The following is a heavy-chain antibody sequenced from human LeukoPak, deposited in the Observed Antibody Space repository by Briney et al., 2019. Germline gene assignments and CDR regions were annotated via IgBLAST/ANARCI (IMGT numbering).Heavy chain of an antibody. V-gene: IGHV4-59*01. CDR1: GGSISSYY. D-gene: IGHD3-10*01. CDR2: IYHSGST. Sequence: SETLSLTCAVSGGSISSYYWSWIRQSPGKGLEWIGYIYHSGSTKYNPSLKSRVTISVDTSKKQFSLKLSSVTAADTAVYYCARDGYGGVDYWGQGTLVTVSS. CDR3: ARDGYGGVDY. J-gene: IGHJ4*02.